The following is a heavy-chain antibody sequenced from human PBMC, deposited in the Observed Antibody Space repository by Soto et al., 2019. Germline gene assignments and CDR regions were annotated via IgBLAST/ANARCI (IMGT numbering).Heavy chain of an antibody. CDR3: AKLLPRDYDFWSGYYSSNYYYGMDV. D-gene: IGHD3-3*01. J-gene: IGHJ6*02. Sequence: GGSLRLSCAASGFTFSSYAMSWVRQAPGKGLEWVSAISGSGGSTYYADSVKGRFTISRENSKNTLYLQMNSLRAEDTAVYYCAKLLPRDYDFWSGYYSSNYYYGMDVWGQGTTVTVSS. CDR2: ISGSGGST. CDR1: GFTFSSYA. V-gene: IGHV3-23*01.